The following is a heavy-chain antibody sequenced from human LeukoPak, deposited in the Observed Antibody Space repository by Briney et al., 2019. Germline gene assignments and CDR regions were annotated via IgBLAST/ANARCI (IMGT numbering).Heavy chain of an antibody. CDR2: IYYSGRT. V-gene: IGHV4-59*01. CDR1: SGSISSYY. J-gene: IGHJ3*02. D-gene: IGHD4-23*01. Sequence: SETLSLTCTVSSGSISSYYWSWIRQPPGKGLEWIGYIYYSGRTNYNPSLKSRVTTSVDTSKNQFSLQLSSVTAADTAVYYCARHQRGNSDAFDIWGQGTMVIVSS. CDR3: ARHQRGNSDAFDI.